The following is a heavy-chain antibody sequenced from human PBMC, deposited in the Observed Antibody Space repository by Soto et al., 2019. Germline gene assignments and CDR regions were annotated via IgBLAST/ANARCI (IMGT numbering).Heavy chain of an antibody. Sequence: ASVKVSCKASGYTFTSYAMHWVRQAPGQRLEWMGWINSANGNTQYSQKFQGRLTITRDTSASTGTMDLSSLRSEDTAVYYCARGGGGLRLGELPFFDYWGQGTLVTVS. D-gene: IGHD3-16*01. CDR3: ARGGGGLRLGELPFFDY. V-gene: IGHV1-3*01. J-gene: IGHJ4*02. CDR1: GYTFTSYA. CDR2: INSANGNT.